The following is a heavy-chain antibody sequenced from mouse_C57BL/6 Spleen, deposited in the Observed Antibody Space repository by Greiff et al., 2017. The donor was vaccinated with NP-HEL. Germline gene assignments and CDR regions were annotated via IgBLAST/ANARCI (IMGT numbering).Heavy chain of an antibody. CDR3: ARGGEVYAMDY. Sequence: DVKLVESGGGLVKPGGSLKLSCAASGFTFSSYAMSWVRQTPEKRLEWVATISDGGSYTYYPDNVKGRFTISRDNAKNNLYLQMSHLKSEDTAMYYCARGGEVYAMDYWGQGTSVTVSS. V-gene: IGHV5-4*03. CDR1: GFTFSSYA. J-gene: IGHJ4*01. CDR2: ISDGGSYT.